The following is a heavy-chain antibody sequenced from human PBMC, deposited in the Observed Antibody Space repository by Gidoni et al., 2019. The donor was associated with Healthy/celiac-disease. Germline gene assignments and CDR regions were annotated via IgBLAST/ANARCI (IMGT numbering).Heavy chain of an antibody. CDR3: ARVVVVAATFDY. CDR2: ISGSGGST. J-gene: IGHJ4*02. CDR1: GFPFSSYA. V-gene: IGHV3-23*01. Sequence: EVQLLESGGGLVQPGGSLRLSCAASGFPFSSYAMSWVRQAPGKGLEWVSAISGSGGSTYYADSVKGRFTISRDNSKNTLYLQMNSLRAEDTAVYYCARVVVVAATFDYWGQGTLVTVSS. D-gene: IGHD2-15*01.